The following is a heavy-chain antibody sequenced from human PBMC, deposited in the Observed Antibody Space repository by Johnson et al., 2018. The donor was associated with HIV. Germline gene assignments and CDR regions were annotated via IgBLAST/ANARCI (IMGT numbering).Heavy chain of an antibody. Sequence: QVQLVESGGGVVQPGRSLRLSCAASGFTFSSYAMHWVRQAPAKGLEWVAVISYDGSDKYYADSVKGRFTISRDSSKNTLYLQMNSLRAEDTAVYYCPVDTEAFDIWGQGTMVTVSS. D-gene: IGHD1-14*01. CDR3: PVDTEAFDI. J-gene: IGHJ3*02. CDR2: ISYDGSDK. V-gene: IGHV3-30*04. CDR1: GFTFSSYA.